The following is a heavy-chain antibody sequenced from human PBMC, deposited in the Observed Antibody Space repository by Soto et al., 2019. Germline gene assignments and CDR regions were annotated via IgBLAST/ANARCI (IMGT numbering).Heavy chain of an antibody. D-gene: IGHD3-10*01. CDR2: IYSSGST. Sequence: SETLSLTCTVSGASVNTHFWSWIRLPPGKGLEWIGYIYSSGSTAYNPSLKSRVTISLDTSNNQFSLKVNSVTAADTGVYYCARQSHSYDSGRYQEDFDFWGQGTLVTVSS. CDR3: ARQSHSYDSGRYQEDFDF. J-gene: IGHJ4*02. V-gene: IGHV4-59*08. CDR1: GASVNTHF.